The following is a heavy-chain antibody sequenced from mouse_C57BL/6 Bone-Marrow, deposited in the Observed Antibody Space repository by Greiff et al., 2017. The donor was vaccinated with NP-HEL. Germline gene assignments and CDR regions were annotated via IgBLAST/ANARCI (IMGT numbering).Heavy chain of an antibody. J-gene: IGHJ4*01. V-gene: IGHV5-17*01. Sequence: EVHLVESGGGLVKPGGSLKLSCAASGFTFSDYGMHWVRQAPEKGLEWVGYISSGSGTIYYADKVKGRSTIPIDKSTNTSYLQMSSLTSEDTALYYCARCYYGNSWALGCWGQGATVTASS. D-gene: IGHD1-1*01. CDR3: ARCYYGNSWALGC. CDR2: ISSGSGTI. CDR1: GFTFSDYG.